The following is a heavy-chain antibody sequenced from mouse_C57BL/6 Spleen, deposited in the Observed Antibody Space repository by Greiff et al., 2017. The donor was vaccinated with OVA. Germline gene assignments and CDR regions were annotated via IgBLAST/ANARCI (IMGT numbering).Heavy chain of an antibody. CDR3: AERDDGYEFAY. J-gene: IGHJ3*01. Sequence: LQESGAELARPGASVKLSCKASGYTFTSYGISWVKQRTGQGLEWIGEIYPRSGNTYYNEKFKGKATLTADKSSSTAYMELRSLTSEDSAVYFCAERDDGYEFAYWGQGTLVTVSA. D-gene: IGHD2-3*01. CDR2: IYPRSGNT. V-gene: IGHV1-81*01. CDR1: GYTFTSYG.